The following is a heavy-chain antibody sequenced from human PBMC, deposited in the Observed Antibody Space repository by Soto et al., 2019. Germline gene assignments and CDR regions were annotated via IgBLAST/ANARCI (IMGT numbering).Heavy chain of an antibody. CDR3: TKVRAYSTTVDY. J-gene: IGHJ4*02. Sequence: VHLVESGGGLIRPGGSLTLSCAGSGFTFSAYSMAWVRQAPGKGLEWVANVNEDGSKENYVDSVQGRFSVSRDNAKTSLSLQMNSLRVDDTAVYFCTKVRAYSTTVDYWGQGILVSVSS. V-gene: IGHV3-7*03. CDR2: VNEDGSKE. CDR1: GFTFSAYS. D-gene: IGHD2-2*01.